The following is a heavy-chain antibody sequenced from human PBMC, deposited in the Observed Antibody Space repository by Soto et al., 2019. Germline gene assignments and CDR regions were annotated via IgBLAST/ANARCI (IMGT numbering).Heavy chain of an antibody. Sequence: SETLSLTCTVSGGSISSSSYYWGWIRQPPGKGLEWIGSIYYSGSTYYNPSLKSRVTISVDTSKNQFSLKLSSVTAADTAVYYCARLATIRKAVVATRSVKSIDYWGQGTLVTVSS. D-gene: IGHD5-12*01. J-gene: IGHJ4*02. CDR3: ARLATIRKAVVATRSVKSIDY. V-gene: IGHV4-39*01. CDR2: IYYSGST. CDR1: GGSISSSSYY.